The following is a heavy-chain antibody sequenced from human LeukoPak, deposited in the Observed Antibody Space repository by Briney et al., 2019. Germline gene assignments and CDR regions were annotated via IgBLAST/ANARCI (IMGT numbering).Heavy chain of an antibody. V-gene: IGHV3-7*03. Sequence: PGGSLRLSCAASGFTFSSYWMSWVRQAPGKGLEWVANIKQDGSEKYYVDSVKGRFTISRDNAKNPLYLQMNSLRAEDTAVYYCAREADGDYLPDYFDYWGQGTLVTVSS. CDR1: GFTFSSYW. CDR2: IKQDGSEK. CDR3: AREADGDYLPDYFDY. D-gene: IGHD4-17*01. J-gene: IGHJ4*02.